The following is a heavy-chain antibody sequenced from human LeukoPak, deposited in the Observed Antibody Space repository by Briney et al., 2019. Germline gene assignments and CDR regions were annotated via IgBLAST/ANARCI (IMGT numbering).Heavy chain of an antibody. D-gene: IGHD4-4*01. Sequence: PGGSLRLSCAASGFTFSSYAMNWVRQAPGKGLEWVSAIGGSGGSTSYADSVKGRFTISRDNSKNTLYLQMNSLRAEDTAVYYCAKDALYSNYGRWFDPWGQGTLVTVSS. CDR2: IGGSGGST. V-gene: IGHV3-23*01. J-gene: IGHJ5*02. CDR1: GFTFSSYA. CDR3: AKDALYSNYGRWFDP.